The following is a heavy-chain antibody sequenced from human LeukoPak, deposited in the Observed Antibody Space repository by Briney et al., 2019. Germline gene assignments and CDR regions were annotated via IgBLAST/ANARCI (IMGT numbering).Heavy chain of an antibody. CDR3: AELGITMIGGV. CDR2: ITSSGTYT. J-gene: IGHJ6*04. Sequence: GGSVRLSGADAGFTFSNDNMKCVRQAPGKAMEGGSSITSSGTYTFYADSVKGRFTLSRDNAKNSLYLQMDSLRAEDTAVYYCAELGITMIGGVWGKGTTVTLSS. V-gene: IGHV3-21*01. D-gene: IGHD3-10*02. CDR1: GFTFSNDN.